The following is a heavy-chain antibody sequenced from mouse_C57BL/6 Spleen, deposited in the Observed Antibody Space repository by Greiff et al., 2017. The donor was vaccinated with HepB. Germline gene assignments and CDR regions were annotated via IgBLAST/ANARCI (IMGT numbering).Heavy chain of an antibody. CDR2: IYPSDSET. CDR1: GYTFNSYW. CDR3: ARERYYGSSPYWYFDV. J-gene: IGHJ1*03. Sequence: VQLQQPGAELVRPGSSVKLSCKASGYTFNSYWMDWVKQRPGQGLEWIGNIYPSDSETHYNQKFKDKATLTVDKSSSTAYMQLSSLTSEDSAVYYCARERYYGSSPYWYFDVWGTGTTVTVSS. V-gene: IGHV1-61*01. D-gene: IGHD1-1*01.